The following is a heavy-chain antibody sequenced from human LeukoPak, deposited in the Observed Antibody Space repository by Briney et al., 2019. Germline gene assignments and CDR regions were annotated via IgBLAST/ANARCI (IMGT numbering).Heavy chain of an antibody. CDR1: GGSISSYY. J-gene: IGHJ4*02. CDR3: ARGWRGYCSSTSCSDPFDY. V-gene: IGHV4-4*07. CDR2: IYTSGST. Sequence: SETLSLTCTVSGGSISSYYWSWIRQPAGKGLEWIGCIYTSGSTNYNPSLKSRVTMSVDTSKNQFSLKLSSVTAADTAVYYCARGWRGYCSSTSCSDPFDYWGQGTLFTVSS. D-gene: IGHD2-2*01.